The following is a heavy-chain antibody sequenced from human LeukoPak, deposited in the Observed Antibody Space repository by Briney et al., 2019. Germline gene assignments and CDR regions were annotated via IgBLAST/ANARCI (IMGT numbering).Heavy chain of an antibody. J-gene: IGHJ3*02. Sequence: SQTLSLTCAIAGDSVSSNSAAWNWIRQPPSRGLEWLGRTYYRSKWYNDYAVSVKSRITINPDTSKNQFSLQLNSVTPEDTAVYYCARDSGSYLDAFDIWGQGTMVTVSS. CDR3: ARDSGSYLDAFDI. CDR1: GDSVSSNSAA. CDR2: TYYRSKWYN. V-gene: IGHV6-1*01. D-gene: IGHD1-26*01.